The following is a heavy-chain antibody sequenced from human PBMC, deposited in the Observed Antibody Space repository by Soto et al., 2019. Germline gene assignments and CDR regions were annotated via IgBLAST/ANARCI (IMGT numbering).Heavy chain of an antibody. CDR2: IYYSGST. V-gene: IGHV4-31*03. D-gene: IGHD2-2*01. Sequence: SETLSHTCTVSGGSISSGGYYWSWIRQHPGKGLEWIGYIYYSGSTYYNPSLKSRVTISVDTSKNQFSLKLSSVTAADTAVYYCARVPDLVVVPGNNRFDPWGQGTLVTVSS. CDR3: ARVPDLVVVPGNNRFDP. CDR1: GGSISSGGYY. J-gene: IGHJ5*02.